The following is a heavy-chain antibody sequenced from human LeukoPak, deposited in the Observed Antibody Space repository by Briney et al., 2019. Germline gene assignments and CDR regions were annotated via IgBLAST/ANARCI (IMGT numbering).Heavy chain of an antibody. V-gene: IGHV3-23*01. J-gene: IGHJ4*02. CDR2: ITASGDRT. Sequence: GGTLRLSCAASGFTFSDYVMIWVRQAPGKGLEWVSGITASGDRTYYADSVQGRFTMSRDNSKNTVYLQMNSLRVDDTAVYYCARRDIVVIVSASDYWGQGTLVTVSS. CDR1: GFTFSDYV. CDR3: ARRDIVVIVSASDY. D-gene: IGHD2-15*01.